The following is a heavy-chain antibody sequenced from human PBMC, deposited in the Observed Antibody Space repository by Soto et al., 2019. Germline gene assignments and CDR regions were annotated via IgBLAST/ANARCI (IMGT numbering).Heavy chain of an antibody. Sequence: PTQTLTLTCTFSGFSLSTSGMCVSWIRQPPGKALEWLARIDWDDDKYYSTSLKTRLTISKDTSKNQVVLTMTNMDPVDXXXXXXXXXXXALYYYYYGMDVWGQGTTVTVSS. CDR1: GFSLSTSGMC. CDR2: IDWDDDK. CDR3: XXXXXALYYYYYGMDV. V-gene: IGHV2-70*11. J-gene: IGHJ6*02.